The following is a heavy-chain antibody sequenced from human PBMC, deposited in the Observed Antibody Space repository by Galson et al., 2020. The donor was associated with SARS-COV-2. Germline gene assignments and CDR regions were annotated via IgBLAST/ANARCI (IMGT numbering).Heavy chain of an antibody. J-gene: IGHJ4*02. CDR2: ISSSSSHT. CDR1: GFTFSSYS. D-gene: IGHD3-22*01. V-gene: IGHV3-21*01. CDR3: ARGRHYYDSSGPLDY. Sequence: GGTLRLSCAASGFTFSSYSKNWVRQAPGKGLEWVSSISSSSSHTYYADSVKGRFTISRDNAKNSLYLQMNSLRAEDTAVYYCARGRHYYDSSGPLDYWGQGTLVTVSS.